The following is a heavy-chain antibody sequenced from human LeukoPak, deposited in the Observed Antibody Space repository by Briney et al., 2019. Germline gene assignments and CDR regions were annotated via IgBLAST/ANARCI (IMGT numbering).Heavy chain of an antibody. CDR1: GFTFSSYV. Sequence: GGSLRLSCSGSGFTFSSYVMQWVRQAPGKGLEYVSGISSDGGSTYYADSVKGRFTISRDNSKNTLYLQMNSLKTEDTAVYYCTTDSYLYVDTAMVRGDYWGQGTLVTVSS. V-gene: IGHV3-64*04. D-gene: IGHD5-18*01. CDR2: ISSDGGST. J-gene: IGHJ4*02. CDR3: TTDSYLYVDTAMVRGDY.